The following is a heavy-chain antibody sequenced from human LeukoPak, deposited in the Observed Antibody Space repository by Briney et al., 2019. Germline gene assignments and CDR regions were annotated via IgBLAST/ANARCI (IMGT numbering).Heavy chain of an antibody. D-gene: IGHD6-19*01. Sequence: PGGSLRLSCAASGFTFSSYAMHWVRQAPGKGLEWVAVISYDGSNKYYADSVKGRFTISRDNSKNTLCLQMNSLRAEDTAVYYCARDPLAVAGTAYLDYWGQGTLVTVSS. J-gene: IGHJ4*02. V-gene: IGHV3-30-3*01. CDR3: ARDPLAVAGTAYLDY. CDR1: GFTFSSYA. CDR2: ISYDGSNK.